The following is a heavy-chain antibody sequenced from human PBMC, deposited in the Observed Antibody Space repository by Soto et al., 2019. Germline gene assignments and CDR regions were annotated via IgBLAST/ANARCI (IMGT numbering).Heavy chain of an antibody. Sequence: QVQLQESGPGLVKPSQTLSLTCTVSGGSISSGGYYWSWIRQHPGKGLEWIGYIYYSGSTYYNPSLKCRVTISVDTSKNQFSLKLSYVTAADTAVYYCARDRPHYGSGSYTVESLDYWGQGTLVTVSS. V-gene: IGHV4-31*03. J-gene: IGHJ4*02. CDR2: IYYSGST. D-gene: IGHD3-10*01. CDR1: GGSISSGGYY. CDR3: ARDRPHYGSGSYTVESLDY.